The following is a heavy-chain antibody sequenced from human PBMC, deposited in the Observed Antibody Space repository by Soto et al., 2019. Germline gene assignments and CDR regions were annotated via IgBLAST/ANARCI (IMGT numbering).Heavy chain of an antibody. J-gene: IGHJ5*02. V-gene: IGHV4-31*03. CDR1: GDSISSGGYY. CDR2: IYYSGST. D-gene: IGHD2-15*01. CDR3: ARSGGGYCSGGSCYSFWFDP. Sequence: QVQLQESGPGLVKPSQTLSLTCTVSGDSISSGGYYWSWIRQHPGKGLEWIGYIYYSGSTYYNPSLKSRVTLSVDTSKNQFSLKLTSVTAADTAVYYCARSGGGYCSGGSCYSFWFDPWGQGTLVTVSS.